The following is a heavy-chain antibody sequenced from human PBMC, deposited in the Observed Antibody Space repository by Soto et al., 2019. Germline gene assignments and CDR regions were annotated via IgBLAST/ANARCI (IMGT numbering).Heavy chain of an antibody. CDR2: INSDGSST. V-gene: IGHV3-74*01. CDR3: VITSLVVAAATREDY. CDR1: GFTFSSYW. J-gene: IGHJ4*02. Sequence: EVQLVESGGSLVQPGGSVRLSCAASGFTFSSYWRHWVRQAPGKGLVWVSRINSDGSSTSYADSVKGRFTISRDNAKNTLYLQMKSLRADDTGVYYCVITSLVVAAATREDYWGQGTLVTVSS. D-gene: IGHD2-15*01.